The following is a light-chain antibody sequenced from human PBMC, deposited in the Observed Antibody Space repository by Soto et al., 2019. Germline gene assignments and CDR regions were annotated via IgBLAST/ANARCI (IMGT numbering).Light chain of an antibody. CDR3: CSYTTSGTYV. J-gene: IGLJ1*01. CDR1: SSDIGTYNY. Sequence: QSVLTQPASVSGSPGQSITISCTGTSSDIGTYNYVSWYQQYPGKVPRLMIYHVSYRPSEVSNRFSGSTSGNTASLTISGLQTDDEADYYCCSYTTSGTYVFGTGTKLTVL. CDR2: HVS. V-gene: IGLV2-14*01.